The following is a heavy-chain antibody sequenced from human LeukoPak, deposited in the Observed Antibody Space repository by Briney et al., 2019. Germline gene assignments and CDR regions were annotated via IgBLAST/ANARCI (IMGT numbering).Heavy chain of an antibody. CDR1: GGSISSYY. V-gene: IGHV4-59*08. J-gene: IGHJ4*02. CDR2: IYYSGST. Sequence: KPSEILSLTCTVSGGSISSYYWSWIRQPPGKGLEWIGYIYYSGSTNYNPSLKSRVTISVDTSKNQFSLKLSSVTAADTAVYYCARSVRYFDWYLDYWGQGTLVTVSS. D-gene: IGHD3-9*01. CDR3: ARSVRYFDWYLDY.